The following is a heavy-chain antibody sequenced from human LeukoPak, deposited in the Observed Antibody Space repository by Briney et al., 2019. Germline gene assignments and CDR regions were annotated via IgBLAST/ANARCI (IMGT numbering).Heavy chain of an antibody. CDR2: ISSSSSSI. CDR1: GFTFSTYS. Sequence: GGSLRLSCAASGFTFSTYSINWVRQAPGKGLEWVSSISSSSSSIYYADSVKGRFTISRDNAKNSLYLYMNSLRADDTAVYYCAGGLSTVTSAHFDYWGQGTLVTVSS. J-gene: IGHJ4*02. D-gene: IGHD4-11*01. V-gene: IGHV3-21*01. CDR3: AGGLSTVTSAHFDY.